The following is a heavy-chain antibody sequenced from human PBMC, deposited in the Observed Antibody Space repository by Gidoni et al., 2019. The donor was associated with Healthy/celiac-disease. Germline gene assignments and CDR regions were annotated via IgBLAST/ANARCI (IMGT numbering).Heavy chain of an antibody. CDR1: VYSFTSYW. CDR2: IDPSDSYT. D-gene: IGHD2-15*01. J-gene: IGHJ5*02. CDR3: ARDGGRGNWFDH. Sequence: EVQLVQSGAEVKKPGESLRISCKGSVYSFTSYWISWVRQMPGKVLEGMGRIDPSDSYTNYSPSFQGHVTIAADKSISTAYLQGSSLKASDTAMYYCARDGGRGNWFDHWGQGTLVTVSS. V-gene: IGHV5-10-1*03.